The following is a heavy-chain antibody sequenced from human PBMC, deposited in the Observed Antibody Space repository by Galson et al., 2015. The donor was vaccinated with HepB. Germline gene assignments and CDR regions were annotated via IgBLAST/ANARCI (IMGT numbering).Heavy chain of an antibody. V-gene: IGHV3-30*18. CDR1: GFTFSSYG. CDR2: ISYDGSNK. D-gene: IGHD3-3*01. J-gene: IGHJ4*02. Sequence: SLRLSCAASGFTFSSYGMHWVRQAPGKGLEWVAVISYDGSNKYYADSVKGRFTISRDNSKNTLYLQMNSLRAEDTAVYYCAKDWNPGPYAFWSGFPGYWGQGTLVTVSS. CDR3: AKDWNPGPYAFWSGFPGY.